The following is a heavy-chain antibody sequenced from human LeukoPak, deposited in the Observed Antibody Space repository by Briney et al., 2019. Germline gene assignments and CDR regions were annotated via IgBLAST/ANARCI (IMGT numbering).Heavy chain of an antibody. CDR3: ARRKGNYGSGSYYPRYYFDY. CDR1: GGSFSGYY. V-gene: IGHV4-34*01. J-gene: IGHJ4*02. Sequence: SETLSLTCAVYGGSFSGYYWSWIRQPPGKGLEWIGEINHSGSTNYNPSLESRVTISVDTSKNQFSLKLSSVTAADTAVYYCARRKGNYGSGSYYPRYYFDYWGQGTLVTVSS. D-gene: IGHD3-10*01. CDR2: INHSGST.